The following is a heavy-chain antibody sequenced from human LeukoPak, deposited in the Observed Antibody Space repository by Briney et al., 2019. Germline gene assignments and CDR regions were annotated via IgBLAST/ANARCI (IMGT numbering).Heavy chain of an antibody. V-gene: IGHV3-23*01. CDR2: ISGSGGST. Sequence: GGSLRLSCAASGFTFDSYAMSWVRQAPGKGLEWVSTISGSGGSTYYADSVKGRFTISRDNSKNTLHLQMNSLRAEDTAVYYCAKDRTVGASYWYFDLWGRGTLVTVSS. D-gene: IGHD1-26*01. CDR3: AKDRTVGASYWYFDL. CDR1: GFTFDSYA. J-gene: IGHJ2*01.